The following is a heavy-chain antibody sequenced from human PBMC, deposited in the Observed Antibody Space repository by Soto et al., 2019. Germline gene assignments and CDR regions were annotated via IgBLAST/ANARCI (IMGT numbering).Heavy chain of an antibody. D-gene: IGHD5-18*01. CDR1: GDSVSSTGYY. V-gene: IGHV4-39*02. J-gene: IGHJ5*02. CDR3: AREERHVDTAFFDP. CDR2: IYYSGST. Sequence: QLQLQESGPGLVKPSETLSLTCTASGDSVSSTGYYWGWIRQPPGKGLEWIGSIYYSGSTYYNPSLKNRVTISVDTSKNQFSLKLNSVTAADTAVYYCAREERHVDTAFFDPWGQGALVTVSS.